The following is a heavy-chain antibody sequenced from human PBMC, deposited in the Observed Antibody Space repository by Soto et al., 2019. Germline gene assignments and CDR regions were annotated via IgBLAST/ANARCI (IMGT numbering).Heavy chain of an antibody. CDR1: GFTFSSYG. CDR3: ARDEMAMVRSIDY. J-gene: IGHJ4*02. D-gene: IGHD3-10*01. CDR2: IWYDGSNK. V-gene: IGHV3-33*01. Sequence: PGGSLRLSCAASGFTFSSYGMHWVRQAPGKGLEWVAVIWYDGSNKYYADSVKGRFTISRDNSKNTLYLQMNSLRAEDTAVYYCARDEMAMVRSIDYWGQGTLVTVSS.